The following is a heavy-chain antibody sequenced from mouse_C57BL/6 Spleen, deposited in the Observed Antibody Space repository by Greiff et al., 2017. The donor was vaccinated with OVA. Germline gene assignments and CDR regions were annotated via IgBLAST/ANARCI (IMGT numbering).Heavy chain of an antibody. CDR2: INPGSGGT. CDR1: GYAFTNYL. D-gene: IGHD1-1*01. J-gene: IGHJ1*03. CDR3: ARRGYGSSYGYFDV. Sequence: QVQLKQSGAELVRPGTSVKVSCKASGYAFTNYLIEWVKQRPGQGLEWIGVINPGSGGTNYNEKFKGKATLTADKSSSTAYMQLSSLTSEDSAVYFCARRGYGSSYGYFDVWGTGTTVTVSS. V-gene: IGHV1-54*01.